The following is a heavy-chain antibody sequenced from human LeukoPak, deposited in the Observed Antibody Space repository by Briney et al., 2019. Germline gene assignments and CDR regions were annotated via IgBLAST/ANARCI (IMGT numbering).Heavy chain of an antibody. Sequence: PGGSLRLSCAASGFTFSSYAMHWVRQAPGKGLEWVAVISYDGSNKYYADSVKGRFTISRDNSKNTLYLQMNSLRAEDTAVYYCAREKCGYSYGYCWFDPWGQGTLVTVSS. V-gene: IGHV3-30-3*01. CDR2: ISYDGSNK. J-gene: IGHJ5*02. D-gene: IGHD5-18*01. CDR1: GFTFSSYA. CDR3: AREKCGYSYGYCWFDP.